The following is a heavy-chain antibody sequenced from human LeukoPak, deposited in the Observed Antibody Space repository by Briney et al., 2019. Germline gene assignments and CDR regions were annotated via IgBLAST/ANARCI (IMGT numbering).Heavy chain of an antibody. CDR2: ISSNGGTT. J-gene: IGHJ4*02. CDR3: ARDRGNTGSYLYYFDY. Sequence: GGSLRLSCAASGFTFSSYAMSWVRQAPGKGLEYVSAISSNGGTTYYANSVKGRFPISRDNSKNTLYLQMGSLRAEDMAVYYCARDRGNTGSYLYYFDYWGQGTLVTVSS. V-gene: IGHV3-64*01. D-gene: IGHD1-26*01. CDR1: GFTFSSYA.